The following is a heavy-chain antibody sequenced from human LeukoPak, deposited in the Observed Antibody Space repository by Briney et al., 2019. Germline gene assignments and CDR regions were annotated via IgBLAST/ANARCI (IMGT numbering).Heavy chain of an antibody. J-gene: IGHJ5*02. Sequence: PGGSLRLSCAASGFTFSSYGMHWVRQAPGKGLEWVAVIWYDGSNKYYADSVKGRFTISRDNSKNTLYLQMNSLRAEDTAVYYCVRDSGSLQYDHWPRFDPWGQGTLVTVAS. CDR3: VRDSGSLQYDHWPRFDP. D-gene: IGHD3-9*01. CDR2: IWYDGSNK. V-gene: IGHV3-33*01. CDR1: GFTFSSYG.